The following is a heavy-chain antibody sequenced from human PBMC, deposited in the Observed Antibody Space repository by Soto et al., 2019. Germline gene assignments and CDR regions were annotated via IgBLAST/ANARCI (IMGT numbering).Heavy chain of an antibody. CDR3: ATELQITMIVVDYYFYYGMDV. V-gene: IGHV1-46*01. D-gene: IGHD3-22*01. Sequence: QVQLVQSGAEVKKPGASVKVSCKASGYTFTSYYMHWVRQAPGQGLEWMGIINPSGGSTSYAQKFQVRVTMTRDTSTSTVYMELSSLRSEDTAVYYCATELQITMIVVDYYFYYGMDVWGQGTTVTVSS. CDR2: INPSGGST. CDR1: GYTFTSYY. J-gene: IGHJ6*02.